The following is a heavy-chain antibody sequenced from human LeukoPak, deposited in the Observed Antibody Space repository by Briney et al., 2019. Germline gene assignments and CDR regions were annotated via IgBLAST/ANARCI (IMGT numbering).Heavy chain of an antibody. CDR1: GFTFSTYA. V-gene: IGHV3-23*01. Sequence: GGSLRLSCTASGFTFSTYAMSWVRQAPGQGLEWVSSINGDDVSTYYAASVKGRFTVSRDNSKNTLYLQMDSLRAEDTAVYYCAKRPDCSTTNCFRFEYWGQGTLVTVSS. J-gene: IGHJ4*02. CDR3: AKRPDCSTTNCFRFEY. CDR2: INGDDVST. D-gene: IGHD2-2*01.